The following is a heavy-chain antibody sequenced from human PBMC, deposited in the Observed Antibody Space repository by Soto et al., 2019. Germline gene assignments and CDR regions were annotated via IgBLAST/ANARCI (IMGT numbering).Heavy chain of an antibody. D-gene: IGHD2-2*01. Sequence: CSVAVRFQASLGPFSRYAVSLLRRAPGPGLEWLGGIIPIIGTANDAQKFQGRVTITADESTSTAYLELSSLRAEDTAVYYCARSPQLPATHSRCFCMDGWGQGTTVTVSS. CDR3: ARSPQLPATHSRCFCMDG. V-gene: IGHV1-69*13. J-gene: IGHJ6*01. CDR2: IIPIIGTA. CDR1: LGPFSRYA.